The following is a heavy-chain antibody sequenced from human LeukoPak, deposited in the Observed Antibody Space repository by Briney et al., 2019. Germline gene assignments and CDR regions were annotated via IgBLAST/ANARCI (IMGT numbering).Heavy chain of an antibody. V-gene: IGHV1-8*01. CDR2: MNPNSGNS. J-gene: IGHJ3*02. CDR1: GYTFTSYD. Sequence: GASVKVSCKASGYTFTSYDINWVRQATGQGLEWMGWMNPNSGNSGYAQKFHGRVTMTKNTSISTAYMELSSLRSEDTAVYYCAAYYDILTDAFDIWGQGTMVTVSS. D-gene: IGHD3-9*01. CDR3: AAYYDILTDAFDI.